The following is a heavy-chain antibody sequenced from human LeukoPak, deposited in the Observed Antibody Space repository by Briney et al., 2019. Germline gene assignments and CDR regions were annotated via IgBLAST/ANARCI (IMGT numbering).Heavy chain of an antibody. Sequence: GGSLRLSCAASGFTFTTYEMNWVRQAPGKGLEWVSSISSSSSYIYYVDSVKGRSTISRDNAKNSLYLQMNSLRAEDTAVYYCARSDSSGYYPNDYWGQGTLVTVSS. J-gene: IGHJ4*02. D-gene: IGHD3-22*01. CDR1: GFTFTTYE. CDR2: ISSSSSYI. CDR3: ARSDSSGYYPNDY. V-gene: IGHV3-21*01.